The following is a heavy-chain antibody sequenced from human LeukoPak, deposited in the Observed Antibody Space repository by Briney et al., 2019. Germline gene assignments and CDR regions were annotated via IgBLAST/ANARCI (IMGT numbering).Heavy chain of an antibody. CDR2: VSYSGST. CDR1: GGSISSYY. Sequence: SETLSLTCTVSGGSISSYYWSWVRQPPGKGLEWIGYVSYSGSTDYNPSLKSRVIVSIDTSKNQFSLRLSSVTAADTAVYYCARENDRYGRIDYWGQGTQVTVSS. V-gene: IGHV4-59*01. J-gene: IGHJ4*02. D-gene: IGHD5-18*01. CDR3: ARENDRYGRIDY.